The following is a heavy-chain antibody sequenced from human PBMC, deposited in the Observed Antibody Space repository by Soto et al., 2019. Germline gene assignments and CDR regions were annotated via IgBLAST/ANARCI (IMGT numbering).Heavy chain of an antibody. D-gene: IGHD5-18*01. Sequence: ASVKVSCKASGGTFSSYAISWVRQAPGQGLEWMGGIIPIFGTANYAQKFQGRVTITADESTSTAYMELSSLRSEDTAVYYCARVAMGLDPQEAFDIWGQGTMVTVSS. CDR2: IIPIFGTA. CDR3: ARVAMGLDPQEAFDI. CDR1: GGTFSSYA. V-gene: IGHV1-69*13. J-gene: IGHJ3*02.